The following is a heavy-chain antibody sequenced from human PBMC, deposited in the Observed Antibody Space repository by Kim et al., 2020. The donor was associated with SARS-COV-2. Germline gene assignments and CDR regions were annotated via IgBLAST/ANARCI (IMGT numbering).Heavy chain of an antibody. J-gene: IGHJ4*02. V-gene: IGHV1-8*01. Sequence: ASVKVSCKASGYTFSTYDINWVRQATGQGLEWMGWMNPITGNTGYAQKFQGRVSMTRDNSISKAYMELSSLRSEDTAVYYCARHCSGGICYYLSYWGQGTPVTVSS. CDR1: GYTFSTYD. CDR3: ARHCSGGICYYLSY. D-gene: IGHD2-15*01. CDR2: MNPITGNT.